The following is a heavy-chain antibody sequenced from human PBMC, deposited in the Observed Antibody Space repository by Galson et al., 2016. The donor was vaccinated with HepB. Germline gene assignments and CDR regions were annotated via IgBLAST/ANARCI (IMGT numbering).Heavy chain of an antibody. CDR1: GVSIGSSSFY. J-gene: IGHJ3*02. D-gene: IGHD3-16*01. CDR2: INYSGNT. Sequence: EPLSLTCTVSGVSIGSSSFYWGWTRQPPGKGLEWIGVINYSGNTHYNPSLKSRVTLSVDTSKNQLPLRMKSVTASDTAVYYFARHEAPWGRLEPFDICGQGTLVIVSS. V-gene: IGHV4-39*01. CDR3: ARHEAPWGRLEPFDI.